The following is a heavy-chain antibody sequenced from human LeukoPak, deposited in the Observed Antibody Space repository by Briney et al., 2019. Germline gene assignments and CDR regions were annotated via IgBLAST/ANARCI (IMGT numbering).Heavy chain of an antibody. CDR2: ISGDHAT. CDR3: AKDTAGVRGNFLFEY. D-gene: IGHD2-8*02. J-gene: IGHJ4*02. Sequence: PGGSLRLSCAASGFTFGHYAMSWVRQAPGKGLEWVAAISGDHATYDTDSLRGRFTISRDNSKNTLYLQMNGLTAEDTALYYCAKDTAGVRGNFLFEYWGQGTLVTVSS. V-gene: IGHV3-23*01. CDR1: GFTFGHYA.